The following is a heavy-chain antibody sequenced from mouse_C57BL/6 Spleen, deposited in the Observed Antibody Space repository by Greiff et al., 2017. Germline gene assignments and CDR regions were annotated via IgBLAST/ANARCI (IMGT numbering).Heavy chain of an antibody. J-gene: IGHJ3*01. CDR3: TRGDYGSSPWFAY. V-gene: IGHV1-5*01. CDR2: IYPGNSDT. Sequence: DVQLVESGTVLARPGASVKMSCKTSGYTFTSYWMHWVKQRPGQGLEWIGAIYPGNSDTSYNQKFKGKAKLTAVTSASTAYMELSSLTNADSAVYYCTRGDYGSSPWFAYWGQGTLVTVSA. CDR1: GYTFTSYW. D-gene: IGHD1-1*01.